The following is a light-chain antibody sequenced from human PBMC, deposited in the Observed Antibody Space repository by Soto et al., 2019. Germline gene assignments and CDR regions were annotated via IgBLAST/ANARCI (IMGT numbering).Light chain of an antibody. J-gene: IGKJ4*01. Sequence: EIVMTQSPATLSVSPGERATFSCWASQSVYTTLAWYQQKPGQAPRLLIYGASTRATGIPARFSGTGSATEFTLTISSLQSEDSAVYYCQQYNKWPLTFGGGTKVEI. CDR3: QQYNKWPLT. CDR1: QSVYTT. CDR2: GAS. V-gene: IGKV3-15*01.